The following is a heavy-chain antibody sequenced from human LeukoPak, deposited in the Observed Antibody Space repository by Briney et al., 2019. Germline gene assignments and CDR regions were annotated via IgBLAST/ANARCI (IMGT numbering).Heavy chain of an antibody. CDR3: ARHDSSGPYNAFDI. CDR1: GGSFSGYY. J-gene: IGHJ3*02. V-gene: IGHV4-34*01. Sequence: SETLSLTCAVYGGSFSGYYWSWIRQPPGKGLEWIGTIYYGGNTYYNPSLKSRVTISVDTSKNHFSLRLSSVTAADTAVYYCARHDSSGPYNAFDIWGQGTMVTVSS. D-gene: IGHD3-22*01. CDR2: IYYGGNT.